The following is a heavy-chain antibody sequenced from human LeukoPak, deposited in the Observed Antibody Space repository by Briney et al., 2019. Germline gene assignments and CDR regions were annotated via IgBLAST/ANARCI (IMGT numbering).Heavy chain of an antibody. Sequence: SETLSLTCTVSGGSIGDYYWSWIRQPPGKGLEWIGYISYSGNTNYNPSLESRVTMSVDGSKNQLSLKLTSVTAADTATYYCASSHCSGSSCYSFDHWGQGALVTVSP. D-gene: IGHD2-15*01. CDR1: GGSIGDYY. J-gene: IGHJ5*02. V-gene: IGHV4-59*01. CDR3: ASSHCSGSSCYSFDH. CDR2: ISYSGNT.